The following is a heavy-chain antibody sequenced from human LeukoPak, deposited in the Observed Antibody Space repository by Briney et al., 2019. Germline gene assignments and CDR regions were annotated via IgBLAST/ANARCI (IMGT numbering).Heavy chain of an antibody. V-gene: IGHV4-4*07. CDR3: ARDNWNYNDY. D-gene: IGHD1-20*01. CDR1: GGSISSYY. J-gene: IGHJ4*02. CDR2: IYTSGST. Sequence: PSETLSLTCTVSGGSISSYYWSWIRQPGGKGLEWIGRIYTSGSTNYDPSLKSRVTMSVDTSKNQFSLKLSPVTAADTAVYYCARDNWNYNDYWGPGTLVTVSS.